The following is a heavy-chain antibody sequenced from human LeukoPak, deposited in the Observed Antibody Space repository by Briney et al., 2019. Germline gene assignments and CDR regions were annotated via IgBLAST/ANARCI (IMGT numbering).Heavy chain of an antibody. Sequence: PGGSLRLSCAISGFSVSGLSFTDAWVTWVRQAPGKGLEWVGRIKSKVDGGTTDYGAPVKGRFTISRDDSRNTLYLQMNSLKTEDTAVYYCTTDAGYTSRWYNYWGQGTLVTVSS. CDR3: TTDAGYTSRWYNY. V-gene: IGHV3-15*01. J-gene: IGHJ4*02. CDR2: IKSKVDGGTT. D-gene: IGHD6-13*01. CDR1: GFSVSGLSFTDAW.